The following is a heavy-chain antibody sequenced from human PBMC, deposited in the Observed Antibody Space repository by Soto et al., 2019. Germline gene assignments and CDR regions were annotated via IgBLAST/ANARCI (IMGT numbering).Heavy chain of an antibody. Sequence: RASVKVSCKASGGTFSSYRINWVRQAPGQGLEWVGGIVPIYRTADYAQEFQGRVTITADESARTAYMELRSLKSRDTAVYYCVRDSGAKLSSSWGQGTLVTVSS. CDR2: IVPIYRTA. D-gene: IGHD6-13*01. J-gene: IGHJ4*02. V-gene: IGHV1-69*13. CDR1: GGTFSSYR. CDR3: VRDSGAKLSSS.